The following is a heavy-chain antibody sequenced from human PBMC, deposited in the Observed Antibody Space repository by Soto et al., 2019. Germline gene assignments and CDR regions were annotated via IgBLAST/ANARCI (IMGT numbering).Heavy chain of an antibody. V-gene: IGHV1-8*01. J-gene: IGHJ3*02. CDR2: MNPNSGNT. Sequence: GASVKVSCKASGYTFTSYDINWVRQATGQGFEWMGWMNPNSGNTGYAQKFQGRVTITRDTSASTAYMELSSLRSEDTAVYYCASGSYSGAFDIWGQGTMVTVSS. D-gene: IGHD1-26*01. CDR1: GYTFTSYD. CDR3: ASGSYSGAFDI.